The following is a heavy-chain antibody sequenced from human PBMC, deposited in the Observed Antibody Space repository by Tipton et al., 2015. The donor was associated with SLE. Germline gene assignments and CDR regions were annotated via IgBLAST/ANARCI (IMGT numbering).Heavy chain of an antibody. J-gene: IGHJ5*02. CDR2: IYNSGST. D-gene: IGHD1-1*01. Sequence: LRLSCTVSGASIRSYCWSWIRQPPGKGLEWIGNIYNSGSTNYNPSLKSRVTMSLDTSKNQFSLKLSSVTAADTAVYYCARDSLSGDNWFDPWGQGTLVTVSS. V-gene: IGHV4-59*01. CDR3: ARDSLSGDNWFDP. CDR1: GASIRSYC.